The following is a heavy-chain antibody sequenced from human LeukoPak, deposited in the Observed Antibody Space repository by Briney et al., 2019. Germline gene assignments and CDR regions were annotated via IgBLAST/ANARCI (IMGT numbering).Heavy chain of an antibody. V-gene: IGHV3-74*01. J-gene: IGHJ4*02. D-gene: IGHD2-8*01. CDR3: AREDCTIGAVCSSLLDH. CDR1: GLTFSSDW. CDR2: INSDASTI. Sequence: QPGGSLRLSCAASGLTFSSDWMHWVRPVPGKGLVWVSRINSDASTINYADSVKGRFTISRDNAKNTLYLQMNNLRAEDTAVYYCAREDCTIGAVCSSLLDHWGRGTLVTVSS.